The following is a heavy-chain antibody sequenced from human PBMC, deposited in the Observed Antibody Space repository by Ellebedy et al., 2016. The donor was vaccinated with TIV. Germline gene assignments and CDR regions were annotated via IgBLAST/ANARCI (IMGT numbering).Heavy chain of an antibody. Sequence: GGSLRLXXAASGFTFNSYWMHWVRQVPGKGLVWVSRLNKDVSSRDYADSVKGRFTISRDNSKNTLYLQMNSLRAEDTAIYYCARDKGSGWFFFDYWGQGTLVTVSS. CDR3: ARDKGSGWFFFDY. CDR2: LNKDVSSR. V-gene: IGHV3-74*01. D-gene: IGHD6-19*01. CDR1: GFTFNSYW. J-gene: IGHJ4*02.